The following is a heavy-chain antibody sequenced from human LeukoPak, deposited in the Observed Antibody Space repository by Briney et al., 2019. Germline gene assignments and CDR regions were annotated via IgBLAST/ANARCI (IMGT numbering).Heavy chain of an antibody. CDR3: ARGRRRNQFDP. Sequence: PSETLSLTCAVYGGSFSGYYWSWIRQPPGKGLEWIGEINHSGSTNYNPSLKSRVTISVDTSKNQFSLKLSSVTAADTAVYYCARGRRRNQFDPWGQGTLVTVSS. J-gene: IGHJ5*02. V-gene: IGHV4-34*01. CDR2: INHSGST. CDR1: GGSFSGYY.